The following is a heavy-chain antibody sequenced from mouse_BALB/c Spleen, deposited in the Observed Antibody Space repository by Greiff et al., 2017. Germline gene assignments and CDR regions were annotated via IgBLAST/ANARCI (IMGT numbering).Heavy chain of an antibody. CDR2: IWSGGST. CDR1: GFSLTSYG. J-gene: IGHJ4*01. V-gene: IGHV2-2*02. CDR3: ARNYQNRFYAMDY. Sequence: QVQLQQSGPGLVQPSQSLSITCTVSGFSLTSYGVHWVRQSPGKGLEWLGVIWSGGSTDYNAAFISRLSISKDNSKSQVFFKMNSLQANDTAIYYCARNYQNRFYAMDYWGQGTSVTVSS. D-gene: IGHD2-14*01.